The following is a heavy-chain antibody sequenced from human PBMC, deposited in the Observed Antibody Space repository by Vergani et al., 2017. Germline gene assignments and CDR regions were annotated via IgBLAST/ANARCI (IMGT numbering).Heavy chain of an antibody. CDR1: GFSIDNGYY. V-gene: IGHV4-38-2*01. CDR2: IYRTGRT. Sequence: QVQLQESGPGLVKPSETLSLTCAVSGFSIDNGYYWDWIRQPPGKGLEWIGIIYRTGRTHFNPSLKSRVTISVDTSNNHFSLRLNSLTAADPAVYYCARRSGIVYDIFSGTQYFFDFWGQGTLVTVSS. J-gene: IGHJ4*02. CDR3: ARRSGIVYDIFSGTQYFFDF. D-gene: IGHD3-9*01.